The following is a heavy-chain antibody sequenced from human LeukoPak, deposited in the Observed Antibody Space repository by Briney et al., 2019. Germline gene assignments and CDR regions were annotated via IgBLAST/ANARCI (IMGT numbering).Heavy chain of an antibody. CDR3: ARDAGGYSGYDYFDY. J-gene: IGHJ4*02. Sequence: GASVKVSCKASGGTFSSYAISWVRQAPGQGLEWMGGIIPIFGTANYAQKFQGRVTITTDESTSTAYMELSSLRSEDTAVYYCARDAGGYSGYDYFDYWGQGTLVTVSS. D-gene: IGHD5-12*01. CDR1: GGTFSSYA. V-gene: IGHV1-69*05. CDR2: IIPIFGTA.